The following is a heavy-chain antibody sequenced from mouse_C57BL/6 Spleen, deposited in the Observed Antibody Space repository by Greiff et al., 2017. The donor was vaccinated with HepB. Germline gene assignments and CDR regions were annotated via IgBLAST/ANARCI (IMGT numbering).Heavy chain of an antibody. V-gene: IGHV1-69*01. D-gene: IGHD1-1*01. Sequence: QVQLQQPGAELVMPGASVKLSCKASGYTFTSYWMHWVKQRPGQGLEWIGEIDPSDSYTNYNQKFKGKSTLTVDKSSSTACMQLSSLTSEDSAVYYCARWSTTVVARTAWFAYWGQGTLVTVSA. J-gene: IGHJ3*01. CDR1: GYTFTSYW. CDR2: IDPSDSYT. CDR3: ARWSTTVVARTAWFAY.